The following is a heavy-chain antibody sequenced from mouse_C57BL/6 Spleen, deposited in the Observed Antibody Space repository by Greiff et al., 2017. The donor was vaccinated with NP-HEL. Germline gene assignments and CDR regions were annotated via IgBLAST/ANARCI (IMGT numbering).Heavy chain of an antibody. V-gene: IGHV1-52*01. CDR2: IDPSDSET. D-gene: IGHD2-14*01. Sequence: QVQLQQPGAELVRPGSSVKLSCKASGYTFTSYWMHWVKQRPIQGLEWIGNIDPSDSETHYNQKFKDKATLTVDKSSSTAYMQLSSLTSEDSAVYYCARWVLNYWYFDVWGTGTTVTVSS. J-gene: IGHJ1*03. CDR3: ARWVLNYWYFDV. CDR1: GYTFTSYW.